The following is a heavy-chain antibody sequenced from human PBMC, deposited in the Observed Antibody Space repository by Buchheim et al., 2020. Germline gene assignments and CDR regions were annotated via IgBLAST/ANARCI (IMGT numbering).Heavy chain of an antibody. V-gene: IGHV3-30-3*01. CDR1: GFTFSSYA. CDR2: ISYDGSNK. D-gene: IGHD4-23*01. J-gene: IGHJ4*02. Sequence: QVQLVESGGGVVQPGRSLRLSCAASGFTFSSYAMHWVRQAPGKGLEWVAVISYDGSNKYYADSVKGRFTISRDNAKNSLYLQMNSLRAEDTAVYYCARGGGNSAHWGQGTL. CDR3: ARGGGNSAH.